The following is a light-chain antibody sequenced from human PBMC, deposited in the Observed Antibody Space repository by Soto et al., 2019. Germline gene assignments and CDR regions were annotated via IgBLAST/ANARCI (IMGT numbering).Light chain of an antibody. CDR2: EVT. CDR1: SSDVGVYNH. V-gene: IGLV2-8*01. Sequence: QSVLTQPPSASGSPGQSVTISCTGTSSDVGVYNHVSWYQQHPGKAPKLMIFEVTKRPSGVPDRFSVSKSGNTASLTVSGLQAEDEADYYCSSYAGSNSYVFGTGTKVTVL. J-gene: IGLJ1*01. CDR3: SSYAGSNSYV.